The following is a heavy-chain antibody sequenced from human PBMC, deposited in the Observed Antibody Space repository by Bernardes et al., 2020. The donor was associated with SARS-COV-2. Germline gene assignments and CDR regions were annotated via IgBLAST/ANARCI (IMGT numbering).Heavy chain of an antibody. Sequence: GGSLRLSCAASGFTFSDYAMTWVRQAPGKGLEWISIISGRGGATYYTDSLVKGRFTVSRDNSRNTLFLQMNSLRAEDTAIYYCAKGSFSQVWLKWDLDSWGQGTLVTVSS. CDR3: AKGSFSQVWLKWDLDS. J-gene: IGHJ4*02. CDR2: ISGRGGAT. CDR1: GFTFSDYA. V-gene: IGHV3-23*01. D-gene: IGHD1-26*01.